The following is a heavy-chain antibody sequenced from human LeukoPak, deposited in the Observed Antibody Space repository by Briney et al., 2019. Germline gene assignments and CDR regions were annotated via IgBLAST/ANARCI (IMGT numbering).Heavy chain of an antibody. D-gene: IGHD2/OR15-2a*01. J-gene: IGHJ3*02. CDR2: INPNSGGT. CDR3: ATGLTKLLVAFDI. CDR1: GYTFTGYY. V-gene: IGHV1-2*02. Sequence: ASVKVSCKASGYTFTGYYMHWVRQAPGQGLEWMGWINPNSGGTNYAQRFQGRVTMTRDTSIGTAYMELSRLRSDDTAVYYCATGLTKLLVAFDIWGQGAMVTVSS.